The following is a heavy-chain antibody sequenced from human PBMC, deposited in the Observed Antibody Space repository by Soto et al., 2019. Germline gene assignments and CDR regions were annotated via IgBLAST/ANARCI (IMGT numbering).Heavy chain of an antibody. CDR2: IYYSGST. V-gene: IGHV4-59*01. Sequence: PSETLSLTCTVSGGSISSYYWSWIRQPPGKGLERIGYIYYSGSTNYNPSFKSRVTISVDTSKNQFSLKLSSVTAADTAVYYCASGRGGYSYGYRGAYYYYGMDVWGQGTTVTVSS. CDR1: GGSISSYY. D-gene: IGHD5-18*01. CDR3: ASGRGGYSYGYRGAYYYYGMDV. J-gene: IGHJ6*02.